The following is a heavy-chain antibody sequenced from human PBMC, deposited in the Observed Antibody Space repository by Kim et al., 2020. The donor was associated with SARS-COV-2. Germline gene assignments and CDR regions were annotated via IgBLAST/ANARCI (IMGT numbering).Heavy chain of an antibody. D-gene: IGHD3-10*01. Sequence: GGSLRLSCTASGFTFNRFWMTWVRQAPGKGLEWVANINEDGSKKYYVDSVKGRFTFSRDNGKNSMSLQMNSLRAEDTAVYYCARDAARGGDFDYWGQGPLVTVSS. J-gene: IGHJ4*02. V-gene: IGHV3-7*01. CDR1: GFTFNRFW. CDR3: ARDAARGGDFDY. CDR2: INEDGSKK.